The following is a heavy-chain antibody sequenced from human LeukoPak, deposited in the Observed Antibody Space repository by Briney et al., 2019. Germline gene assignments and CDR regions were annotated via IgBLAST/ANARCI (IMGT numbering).Heavy chain of an antibody. CDR2: INPNSGGT. CDR1: GYSFTGYY. Sequence: RASVKVSCKASGYSFTGYYMHWVRQAPGQGLEWLGWINPNSGGTNYTQKFQGRLTMTRDTTISTAYMELSRLRSDDTAVYYCARAEWYSSSSYLFDYWGQGTLVTVSS. CDR3: ARAEWYSSSSYLFDY. J-gene: IGHJ4*02. D-gene: IGHD6-6*01. V-gene: IGHV1-2*02.